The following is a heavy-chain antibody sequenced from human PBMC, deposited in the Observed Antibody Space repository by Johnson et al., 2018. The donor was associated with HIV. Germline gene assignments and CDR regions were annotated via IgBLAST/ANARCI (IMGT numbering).Heavy chain of an antibody. D-gene: IGHD1-26*01. V-gene: IGHV3-30-3*01. Sequence: QVQLVESGGGVVQPGRSLRLSCAASGFTFSSYAMHWVRQAPGKGLEWVAVISYDGSNKYYADSVKGRFTISRDNSKNTLHLQMNSLRAEDTAVYYCATSHGSHGAFDIWGQGTMVTVSS. CDR2: ISYDGSNK. CDR1: GFTFSSYA. CDR3: ATSHGSHGAFDI. J-gene: IGHJ3*02.